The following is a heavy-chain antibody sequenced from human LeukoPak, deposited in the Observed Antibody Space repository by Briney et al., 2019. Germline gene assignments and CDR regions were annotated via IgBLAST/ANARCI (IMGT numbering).Heavy chain of an antibody. CDR1: GGSISSGGYY. V-gene: IGHV4-31*03. J-gene: IGHJ5*02. CDR3: ASAARYCSSTTCYSPFDP. D-gene: IGHD2-2*01. CDR2: IFYSGST. Sequence: SQTLSLTCTVSGGSISSGGYYWSWIRQHPGKGLEWIGYIFYSGSTYYNPSLKSRVTISVDTSKNQFSLELSSVSAADTAVYYCASAARYCSSTTCYSPFDPWGQGTLVTVSS.